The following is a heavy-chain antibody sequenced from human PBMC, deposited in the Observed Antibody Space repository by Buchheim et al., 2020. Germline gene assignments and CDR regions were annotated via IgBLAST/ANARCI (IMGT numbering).Heavy chain of an antibody. J-gene: IGHJ4*02. CDR1: GGSISSSNW. D-gene: IGHD1-26*01. CDR3: ARGGAKYDD. V-gene: IGHV4-4*01. CDR2: VYLSGNT. Sequence: QVQLQESGPGLVKPSGTLSLTCVVSGGSISSSNWWNWVRQSPEKGLEWIGEVYLSGNTTYHPSLTSRVTISVDTSTNQFSPKRSSVTSAETAVYCCARGGAKYDDWGPGTL.